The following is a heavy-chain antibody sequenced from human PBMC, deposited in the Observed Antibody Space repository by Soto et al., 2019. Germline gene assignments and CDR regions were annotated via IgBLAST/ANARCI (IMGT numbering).Heavy chain of an antibody. Sequence: QVQLVESGGGVVQPGRSLRLSCAVSGLAFSTYGMHWVRQAPGKGLEWVAVIWSDGSNKNYADSVKGRFTISRDNSKKFLYLQMNNLRVEDTAVYYCASRSDGFDYWGQGTLVTVSS. J-gene: IGHJ4*02. CDR2: IWSDGSNK. V-gene: IGHV3-33*01. CDR1: GLAFSTYG. CDR3: ASRSDGFDY.